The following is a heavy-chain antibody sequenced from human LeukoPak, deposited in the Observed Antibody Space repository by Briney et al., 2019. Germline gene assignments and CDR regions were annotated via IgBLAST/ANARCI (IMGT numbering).Heavy chain of an antibody. CDR1: GGSISSGSYY. D-gene: IGHD4-11*01. V-gene: IGHV4-61*02. CDR3: ARDALQPPPDWFDP. J-gene: IGHJ5*02. CDR2: IYTSGST. Sequence: PSETLSLTCTVSGGSISSGSYYWSWIRQPAGKGLEWIGRIYTSGSTNYNPSLKSRVTISVDTSKNQFSLQLNSVTPEDTAVYYCARDALQPPPDWFDPWGQGTLVTVSS.